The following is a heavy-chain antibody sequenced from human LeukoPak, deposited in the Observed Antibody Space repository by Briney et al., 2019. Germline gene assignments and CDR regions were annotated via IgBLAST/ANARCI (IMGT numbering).Heavy chain of an antibody. D-gene: IGHD3-3*01. CDR2: INWNGGST. J-gene: IGHJ4*02. CDR1: GFTFDDYG. Sequence: GGSLRLSCAASGFTFDDYGMSWVRQAPGKGLEWVSGINWNGGSTGYADSVKGRFTISRDNAKNSLYLQMNSLRAEDTALYYCARGTTIFGVALLGSFDYWGQGTLVTVSS. CDR3: ARGTTIFGVALLGSFDY. V-gene: IGHV3-20*04.